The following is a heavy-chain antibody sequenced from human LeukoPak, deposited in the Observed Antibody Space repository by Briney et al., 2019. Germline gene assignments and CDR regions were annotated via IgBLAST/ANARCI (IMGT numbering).Heavy chain of an antibody. Sequence: ASVKVSCKASGGTFSSYAISWVRQAPGQGLEWMGRIIPIFGTANYAQKFQGRVTITTDEYTSTAYMELSSLRSEDTDVYYCARASEYYYDSSGYLVQAYAFDIWGQGTMVTVSS. CDR2: IIPIFGTA. D-gene: IGHD3-22*01. J-gene: IGHJ3*02. CDR3: ARASEYYYDSSGYLVQAYAFDI. V-gene: IGHV1-69*05. CDR1: GGTFSSYA.